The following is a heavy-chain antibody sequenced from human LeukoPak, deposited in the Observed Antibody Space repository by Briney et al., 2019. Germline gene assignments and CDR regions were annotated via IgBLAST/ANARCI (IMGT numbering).Heavy chain of an antibody. J-gene: IGHJ4*02. D-gene: IGHD3-10*01. CDR3: AKDPDDSGLYYFDY. CDR1: GFIFSSYA. V-gene: IGHV3-23*01. CDR2: ISGSGVST. Sequence: PGGSLRLSCAASGFIFSSYAMNWVRQAPGKGLEWVSAISGSGVSTYYADSVKGRFTISRDISKNTLFLQMNSLRAEDTAVYYCAKDPDDSGLYYFDYWGQGTLVTVSS.